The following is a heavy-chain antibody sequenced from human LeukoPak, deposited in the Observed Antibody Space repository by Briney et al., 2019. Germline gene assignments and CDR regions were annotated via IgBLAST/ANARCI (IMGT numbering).Heavy chain of an antibody. CDR1: GFTFRSYE. Sequence: GGSLRLSCAASGFTFRSYEMNWVRQAPGKGLEWVSYISSGSTIYDADSVKGRFTISRDNAKNSLYLQMNSLRAEDTAVYYCARESIAVAGAPFDYWGQGTLVTGSS. V-gene: IGHV3-48*03. CDR3: ARESIAVAGAPFDY. D-gene: IGHD6-19*01. J-gene: IGHJ4*02. CDR2: ISSGSTI.